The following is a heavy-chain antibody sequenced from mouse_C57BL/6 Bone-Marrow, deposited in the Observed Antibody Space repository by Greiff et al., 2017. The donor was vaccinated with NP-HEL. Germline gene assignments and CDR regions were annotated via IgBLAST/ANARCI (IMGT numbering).Heavy chain of an antibody. D-gene: IGHD2-2*01. CDR3: ARGLWLRRDY. Sequence: EVQLQQSGPELVKPGASVKISCKASGYSFTGYYMNWVKQSPEKSLEWIGEINPSTGGTTYNQKFKAKATLTVDKSSSTAYMQLKSLTSEDSAVYYCARGLWLRRDYWGQGTTLTGSS. J-gene: IGHJ2*01. CDR2: INPSTGGT. CDR1: GYSFTGYY. V-gene: IGHV1-42*01.